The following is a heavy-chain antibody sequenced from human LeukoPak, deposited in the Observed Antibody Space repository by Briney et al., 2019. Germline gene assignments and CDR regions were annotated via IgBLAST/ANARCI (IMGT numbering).Heavy chain of an antibody. J-gene: IGHJ6*03. CDR2: IYYSGST. V-gene: IGHV4-39*07. CDR1: GGSISSSSYY. D-gene: IGHD5-18*01. CDR3: AREPRGYSYGYGYYYYYMDV. Sequence: SETLSLTCTVSGGSISSSSYYWGWIRQPPGKGLEWIGSIYYSGSTYYNPSLKSRVTISVDTSKNQFSLKLSSVTAADTAVYYSAREPRGYSYGYGYYYYYMDVWGKGTTVTVSS.